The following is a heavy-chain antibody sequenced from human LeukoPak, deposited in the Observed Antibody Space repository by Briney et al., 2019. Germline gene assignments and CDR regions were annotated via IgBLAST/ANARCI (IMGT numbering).Heavy chain of an antibody. CDR1: GYTFTGYY. CDR2: INPNSGGT. V-gene: IGHV1-2*02. CDR3: ARGGGDGYPIDY. J-gene: IGHJ4*02. D-gene: IGHD5-24*01. Sequence: ASVKVSCKASGYTFTGYYMHWVRQAPGQGLEWMGWINPNSGGTNYAQKFQGRVTMTRDTSISTAYLQWSSLKASDTAMYYCARGGGDGYPIDYWGQGTLVTVSS.